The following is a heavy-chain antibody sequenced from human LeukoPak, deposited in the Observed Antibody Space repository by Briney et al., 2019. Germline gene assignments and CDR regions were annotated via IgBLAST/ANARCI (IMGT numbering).Heavy chain of an antibody. CDR1: GFTFSSYS. V-gene: IGHV3-48*04. CDR3: ARGQYGMDV. J-gene: IGHJ6*02. Sequence: PGGSLRLSCAASGFTFSSYSMNWVRQAPGKGLEWVSHISSSGTSKYYADSVKGRFTISRDNAKNSLYLQMNSLRAEDTAVYYCARGQYGMDVWGQGTTVTVSS. CDR2: ISSSGTSK.